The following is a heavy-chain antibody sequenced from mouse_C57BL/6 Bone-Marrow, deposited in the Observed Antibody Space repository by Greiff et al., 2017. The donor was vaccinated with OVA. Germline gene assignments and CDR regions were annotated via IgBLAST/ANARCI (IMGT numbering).Heavy chain of an antibody. D-gene: IGHD1-1*01. J-gene: IGHJ4*01. CDR3: AKKGYGSSLYAMDY. Sequence: VKLQQSGPGLVQPSQSLSITCTVSGFSLTSYGVHWVRQSPGKGLEWLGVIWRGGSTDYNAAFMSRLSITKDNSKSQVFFKMNSLQADDTAIYYCAKKGYGSSLYAMDYWGQGTSVTVSS. CDR1: GFSLTSYG. CDR2: IWRGGST. V-gene: IGHV2-5*01.